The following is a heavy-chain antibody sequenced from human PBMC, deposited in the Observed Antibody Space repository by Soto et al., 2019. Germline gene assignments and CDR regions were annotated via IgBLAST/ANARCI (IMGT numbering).Heavy chain of an antibody. CDR1: GYTFTSYA. D-gene: IGHD2-15*01. V-gene: IGHV1-3*01. Sequence: QVQLVQSGAEVKKPGASVKVSCTASGYTFTSYAMHWVRQAPGHRLEWMGWINAGNANTKYSQKFPGRVTITRDPSASTAYTEMSSLRSEDTAVYYCATSPPVVVVAATRFDYWGQGTLVPVSS. CDR3: ATSPPVVVVAATRFDY. CDR2: INAGNANT. J-gene: IGHJ4*02.